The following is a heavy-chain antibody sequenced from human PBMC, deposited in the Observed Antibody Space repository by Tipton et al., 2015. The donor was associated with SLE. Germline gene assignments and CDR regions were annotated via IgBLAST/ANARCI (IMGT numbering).Heavy chain of an antibody. CDR1: GGSTSTHY. CDR3: ARLFDAYGYFDY. Sequence: TLSLTCTVSGGSTSTHYWTWIRQPPGKGLEWIGSVYHSGSTDYNTSLKSRVTISIATSKNQFSLNLSSVTAADTAVYHCARLFDAYGYFDYWGQGTLVTVSS. J-gene: IGHJ4*02. CDR2: VYHSGST. V-gene: IGHV4-39*01. D-gene: IGHD4-17*01.